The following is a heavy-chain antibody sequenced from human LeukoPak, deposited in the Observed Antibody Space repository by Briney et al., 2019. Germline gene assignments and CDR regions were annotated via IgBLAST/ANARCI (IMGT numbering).Heavy chain of an antibody. D-gene: IGHD6-13*01. Sequence: SQTLSLTCAISGDSVSSNTPAWNWIRQSPSRGLGWLGRTYYRSKWYNDYAVSVRSRITINPDTAKNQFSLQLNSVTPEDTAVYYCARQQRGAFDYWGQGTLVTVSS. V-gene: IGHV6-1*01. J-gene: IGHJ4*02. CDR3: ARQQRGAFDY. CDR1: GDSVSSNTPA. CDR2: TYYRSKWYN.